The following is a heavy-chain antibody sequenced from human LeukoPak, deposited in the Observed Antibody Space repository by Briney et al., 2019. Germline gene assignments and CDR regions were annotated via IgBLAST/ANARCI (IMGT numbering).Heavy chain of an antibody. V-gene: IGHV1-24*01. CDR2: FDPEDGET. CDR1: VYTLTELS. CDR3: ATGAYRGGDCYSGDYYSGMDV. Sequence: ASVKVSCKVSVYTLTELSMHWVRQAPGRGLEWMGGFDPEDGETIYAQKFQGRVTITEDTSTDTAYMELSRLSSEDTAVYYCATGAYRGGDCYSGDYYSGMDVWGQGTTVTVSS. J-gene: IGHJ6*02. D-gene: IGHD2-21*02.